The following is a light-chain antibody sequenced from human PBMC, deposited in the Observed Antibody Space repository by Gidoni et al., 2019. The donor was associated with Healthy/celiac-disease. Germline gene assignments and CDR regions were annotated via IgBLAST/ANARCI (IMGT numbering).Light chain of an antibody. CDR2: AAS. CDR3: QQSYSTPLYT. Sequence: QMTQSPSSLSASVGDRITITCRASPSISSYLNWYQQKPGKAPKLLIYAASSMQSGVPSRFSGSGSGTDFTLTISSLQPEDFATYYCQQSYSTPLYTFGQGTKLEIK. V-gene: IGKV1-39*01. J-gene: IGKJ2*01. CDR1: PSISSY.